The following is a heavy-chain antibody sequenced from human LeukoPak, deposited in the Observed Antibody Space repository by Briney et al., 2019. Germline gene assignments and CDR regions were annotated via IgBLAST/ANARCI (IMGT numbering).Heavy chain of an antibody. V-gene: IGHV4-39*07. Sequence: PSETLSLTCTVSGGSISSTVYYWGWIRQPPGKGLEWIGSIYYSGSSYYNPSLQSRVTISIDTSKNQFSLQLSSVTAADTAVYYCARDFYGSGIYFDYWGQGTLVTVSS. CDR2: IYYSGSS. J-gene: IGHJ4*02. CDR3: ARDFYGSGIYFDY. D-gene: IGHD3-10*01. CDR1: GGSISSTVYY.